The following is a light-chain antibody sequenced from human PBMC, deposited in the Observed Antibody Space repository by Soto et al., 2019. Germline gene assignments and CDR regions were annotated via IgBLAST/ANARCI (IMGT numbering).Light chain of an antibody. CDR3: QQFNSYPIT. CDR1: QGISSA. V-gene: IGKV1-13*02. J-gene: IGKJ5*01. CDR2: DAS. Sequence: AIPLTQSPSSLSASVGDRVTLTCRASQGISSALAWYQQKPGKAPKLLIYDASSLETGVPSRFSGSGSGTDFTLTISSLQPEDSATYYCQQFNSYPITFGQGTRLEIK.